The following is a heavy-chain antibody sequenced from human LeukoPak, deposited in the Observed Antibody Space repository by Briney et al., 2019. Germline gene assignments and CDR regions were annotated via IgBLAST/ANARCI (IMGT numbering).Heavy chain of an antibody. D-gene: IGHD5-12*01. CDR2: IYSGGST. J-gene: IGHJ3*02. Sequence: SETLSLTCTVSGGSISSSSYYWDWIRQSPGKGLEWIGSIYSGGSTYYTPSLKSRVTISVDTSKNQFSLKLSSVSAADTAIYFCARHSRSGSGGYENAFDIWGQGTMVTVSS. V-gene: IGHV4-39*01. CDR1: GGSISSSSYY. CDR3: ARHSRSGSGGYENAFDI.